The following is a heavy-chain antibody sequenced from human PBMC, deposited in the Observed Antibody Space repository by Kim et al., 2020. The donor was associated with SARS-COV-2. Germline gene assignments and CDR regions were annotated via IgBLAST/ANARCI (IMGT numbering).Heavy chain of an antibody. D-gene: IGHD5-18*01. J-gene: IGHJ4*02. Sequence: NYNPSLKSRVTISVDTSKNQFSLKLSSVTAADTAVYYCARGGGYSYGIRYWGQGTLVTVSS. CDR3: ARGGGYSYGIRY. V-gene: IGHV4-34*01.